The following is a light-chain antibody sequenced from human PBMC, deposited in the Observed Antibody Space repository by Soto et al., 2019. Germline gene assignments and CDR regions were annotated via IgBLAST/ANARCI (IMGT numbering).Light chain of an antibody. J-gene: IGLJ2*01. CDR1: SSDVGGYNY. CDR3: SSYTSSSTLVV. CDR2: DVS. Sequence: QSALTQPASVSGSPGQSITIPCTGTSSDVGGYNYVSWYQQHPGKAPKLMIYDVSNRPSGVSNRFSRSKSGNTASLTISGLQAEDEADYYCSSYTSSSTLVVFGGGTKLTVL. V-gene: IGLV2-14*01.